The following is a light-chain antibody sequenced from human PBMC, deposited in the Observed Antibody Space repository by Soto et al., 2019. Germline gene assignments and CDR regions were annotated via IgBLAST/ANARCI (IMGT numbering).Light chain of an antibody. CDR1: SSNIGSNT. CDR2: SNN. J-gene: IGLJ1*01. V-gene: IGLV1-44*01. Sequence: VLAQPPSASGTPGQRVTISCSGSSSNIGSNTVNWYQQLPGTAPKLLIYSNNQRPSGVPDRFSGSKSGTSASLAISGLQSEDEADYYCAAWDDSLGVFYVFGTGTKVTVL. CDR3: AAWDDSLGVFYV.